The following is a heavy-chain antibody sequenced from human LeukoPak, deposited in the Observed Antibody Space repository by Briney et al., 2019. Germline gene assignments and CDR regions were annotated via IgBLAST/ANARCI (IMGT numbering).Heavy chain of an antibody. CDR2: IYHSGST. CDR3: AGGTTVTTFFDY. J-gene: IGHJ4*02. CDR1: GGSISSGGYY. Sequence: SETLSLTCTVSGGSISSGGYYWSWIRQPPGKGLEWIGYIYHSGSTYYNPSLKSRVTISVDRSKNQFSLKLSSVTAADTAVYYCAGGTTVTTFFDYWGQGTLVTVSS. D-gene: IGHD4-17*01. V-gene: IGHV4-30-2*01.